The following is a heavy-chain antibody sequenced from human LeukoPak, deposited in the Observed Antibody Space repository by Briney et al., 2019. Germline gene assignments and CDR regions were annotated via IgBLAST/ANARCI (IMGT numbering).Heavy chain of an antibody. CDR2: ISSSVSTI. CDR3: AELGITMIGGV. V-gene: IGHV3-48*03. CDR1: GFTFSSYE. J-gene: IGHJ6*04. D-gene: IGHD3-10*02. Sequence: GGSLRLSCAASGFTFSSYEMNWVRQAPGEGLEWVSYISSSVSTIYYADSVKGRFTISRDSAKNSLDLQMNSLRAEDTAVYYCAELGITMIGGVWGKGTTVTISS.